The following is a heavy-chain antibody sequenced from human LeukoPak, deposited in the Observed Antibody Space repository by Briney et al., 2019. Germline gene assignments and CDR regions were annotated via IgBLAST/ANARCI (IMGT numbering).Heavy chain of an antibody. J-gene: IGHJ3*02. CDR1: GFTFSSYA. CDR2: ISGSGGST. Sequence: PGGSLRLSCAASGFTFSSYAMSWVRQAPGKGLEWVSAISGSGGSTYYADSVKGRFTISRDNAKNSLYLQMNSLRAEDTAVYYCARTHRQDDAFDIWGQGTMVTVSS. CDR3: ARTHRQDDAFDI. V-gene: IGHV3-23*01.